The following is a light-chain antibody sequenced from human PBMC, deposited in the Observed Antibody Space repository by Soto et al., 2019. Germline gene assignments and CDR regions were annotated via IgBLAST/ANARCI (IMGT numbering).Light chain of an antibody. CDR3: MERIQLHPGYT. V-gene: IGKV2D-29*01. Sequence: DIVMTQTPLSLSVTPGQPASISCKSSQSLLHSDGKTYLYWYLQKPGQPPQLQLYEVSNRFSGVADRLSGSVSGRDSTLKISRVEAEDVWVYYGMERIQLHPGYTFGQGTKLESK. J-gene: IGKJ2*01. CDR1: QSLLHSDGKTY. CDR2: EVS.